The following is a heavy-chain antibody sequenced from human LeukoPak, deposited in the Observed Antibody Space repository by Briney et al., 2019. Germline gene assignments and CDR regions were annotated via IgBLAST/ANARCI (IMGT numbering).Heavy chain of an antibody. Sequence: SETLSLTCSVSGYSISSGYYWGWIRQPPGKGLEWIGSIYHSGSTYYNPSLKSRVTISVDTSKNQFSLKLSSVTAADTAVYYCASYDYWGQGTLVTVSS. CDR1: GYSISSGYY. J-gene: IGHJ4*02. CDR3: ASYDY. V-gene: IGHV4-38-2*01. CDR2: IYHSGST.